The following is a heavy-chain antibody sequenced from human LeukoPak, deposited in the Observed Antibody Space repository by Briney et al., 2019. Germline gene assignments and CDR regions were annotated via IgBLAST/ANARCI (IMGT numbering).Heavy chain of an antibody. CDR3: ARDRTPMYSSSSVGWFDP. V-gene: IGHV1-8*01. J-gene: IGHJ5*02. CDR2: MNPNSGNT. CDR1: GYTFTSYD. D-gene: IGHD6-6*01. Sequence: ASVKVSCKTSGYTFTSYDINWVRQATGQGLEWMGWMNPNSGNTGYAQKFQGRVTMTRDMSTSTVYMELSSLRSEDTAVYYCARDRTPMYSSSSVGWFDPWGQGTLVTVSS.